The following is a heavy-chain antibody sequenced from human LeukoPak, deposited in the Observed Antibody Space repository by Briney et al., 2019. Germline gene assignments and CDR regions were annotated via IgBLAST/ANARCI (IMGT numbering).Heavy chain of an antibody. CDR3: AKAGVRYFDSSGLYAFDF. Sequence: SETLSLTCAVSGGSISSTSYYWAWIRQPPGTGLEWIGTIYYSGGTYHNPSLKSRVTMSVDTSRNQFSLKLSSVDAADTAVYYCAKAGVRYFDSSGLYAFDFWGQGTTVTVSS. CDR2: IYYSGGT. D-gene: IGHD3-22*01. CDR1: GGSISSTSYY. V-gene: IGHV4-39*01. J-gene: IGHJ3*01.